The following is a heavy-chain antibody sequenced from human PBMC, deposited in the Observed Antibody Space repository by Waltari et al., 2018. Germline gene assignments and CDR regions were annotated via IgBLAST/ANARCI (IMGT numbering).Heavy chain of an antibody. Sequence: QVQLQESGPGLVKPSPTLSLTCTVSGGSISSGSSYWSWLRQPAGKGLEWIGYIDTSGRTNYNPSINRRVTISVDTSKNQFSLKLSSVTAADTAVYYCAREGYDTSFDYWGQGTLVIVSS. D-gene: IGHD5-12*01. CDR3: AREGYDTSFDY. CDR2: IDTSGRT. V-gene: IGHV4-61*09. CDR1: GGSISSGSSY. J-gene: IGHJ4*02.